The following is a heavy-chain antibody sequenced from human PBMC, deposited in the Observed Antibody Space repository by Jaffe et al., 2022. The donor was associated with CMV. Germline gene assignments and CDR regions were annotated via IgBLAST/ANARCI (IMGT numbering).Heavy chain of an antibody. CDR3: ARQGMQLRGGAFDY. J-gene: IGHJ4*02. CDR2: IYSTGST. Sequence: QVQLQESGPGLVEPSETLSLTCTVSGGSISNYYWNWIRQPPGKGLEWIGYIYSTGSTNYNPSLNSRVAISVYTSKNQFSLRLRSVTAADTAVYYCARQGMQLRGGAFDYWGQGALVSVSS. D-gene: IGHD4-17*01. CDR1: GGSISNYY. V-gene: IGHV4-59*08.